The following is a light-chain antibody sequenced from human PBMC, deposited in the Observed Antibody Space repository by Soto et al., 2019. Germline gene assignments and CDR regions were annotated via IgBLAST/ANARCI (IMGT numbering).Light chain of an antibody. CDR2: SND. J-gene: IGLJ1*01. CDR1: SSNIGINV. CDR3: AAWDDSLNGYA. Sequence: QSVLTQPPSASGTPGQRVTISCSGSSSNIGINVLSWYQQLPGAAPKLLIYSNDHRPSGVPDRFSGSKSGTSASLAISGLQSEDEADYYCAAWDDSLNGYAFGPGTKLTVL. V-gene: IGLV1-44*01.